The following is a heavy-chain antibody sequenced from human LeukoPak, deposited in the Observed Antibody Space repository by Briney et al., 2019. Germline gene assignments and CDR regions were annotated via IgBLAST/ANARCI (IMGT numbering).Heavy chain of an antibody. J-gene: IGHJ4*02. V-gene: IGHV3-23*01. Sequence: PGGSLRLSCAASGFPFSRYAMSWVRQPPGKGLEWVSVISGNAGSTYYADSVKGRFTISRDNSKNTLFLQMNSLRVEDTAVYYCATAAVARGFDSWGQGTLVTVSS. CDR3: ATAAVARGFDS. CDR2: ISGNAGST. CDR1: GFPFSRYA. D-gene: IGHD6-25*01.